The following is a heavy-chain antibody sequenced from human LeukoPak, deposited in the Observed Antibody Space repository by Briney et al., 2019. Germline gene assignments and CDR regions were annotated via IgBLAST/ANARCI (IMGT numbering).Heavy chain of an antibody. CDR2: INRNSGDT. J-gene: IGHJ4*02. CDR1: GYTFTGYY. V-gene: IGHV1-2*02. Sequence: ASVKVSCKASGYTFTGYYMHWVRQAPGQGLVWMGWINRNSGDTNYAQKFQGRVTMTRDTSISTAYMELSRLRSDDTAVYYCARDSIVYYYDSSGYYYNYFDYWGQGSLVTVSS. D-gene: IGHD3-22*01. CDR3: ARDSIVYYYDSSGYYYNYFDY.